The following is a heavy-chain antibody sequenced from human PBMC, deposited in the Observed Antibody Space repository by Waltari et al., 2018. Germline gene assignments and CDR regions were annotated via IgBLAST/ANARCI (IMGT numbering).Heavy chain of an antibody. V-gene: IGHV3-23*01. D-gene: IGHD2-21*02. CDR2: ITGSGFSS. Sequence: EVKLLESGGGLVQPGGSLRLSCAASGFTFSSYAMSWVRRALGKGLVWVSVITGSGFSSYYADSVTARFTIPRDNSKNTLYLQMNSLRAEDTAVYYCAKCCVVTAMPSAYWGQGTLVTVSS. CDR1: GFTFSSYA. CDR3: AKCCVVTAMPSAY. J-gene: IGHJ4*02.